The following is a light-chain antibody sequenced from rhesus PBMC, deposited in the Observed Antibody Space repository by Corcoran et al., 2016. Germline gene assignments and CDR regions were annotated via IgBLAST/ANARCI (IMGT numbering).Light chain of an antibody. V-gene: IGKV1-22*01. CDR3: QQYNSRPFT. J-gene: IGKJ3*01. CDR2: KAS. CDR1: QGISSW. Sequence: DIQMTQSPSSLSASVGDTVAITCRASQGISSWLAWYQQKPGKAPNLLIYKASSLQSGVPSRFSGSGSGTDFTLTISSLQSEEFATYYCQQYNSRPFTFGPGTKLDIK.